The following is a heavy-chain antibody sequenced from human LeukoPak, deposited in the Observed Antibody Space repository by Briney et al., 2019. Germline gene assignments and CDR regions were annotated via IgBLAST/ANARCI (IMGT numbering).Heavy chain of an antibody. CDR2: IWYDGSNK. J-gene: IGHJ5*02. CDR3: AREGSRYGSGFNWFDP. V-gene: IGHV3-33*01. CDR1: GFTFSSYG. D-gene: IGHD3-10*01. Sequence: AGSLRLSCAASGFTFSSYGMHWVRQAPGKGLEWVAVIWYDGSNKYYADSVKGRFTISRDNSKNTLYLQTNRLRAEDTAVYYCAREGSRYGSGFNWFDPWGQGTLVTVSS.